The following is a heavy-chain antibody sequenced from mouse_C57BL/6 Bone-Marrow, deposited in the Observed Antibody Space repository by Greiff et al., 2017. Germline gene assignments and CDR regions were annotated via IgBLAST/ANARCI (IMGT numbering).Heavy chain of an antibody. CDR2: IWSGGST. CDR3: ARNMNDYYGSSYWYFDV. J-gene: IGHJ1*03. CDR1: GFSLTSYG. Sequence: QVQLQQSGPGLVQPSQSLSITCTVSGFSLTSYGVHWVRQSPGKGLEWLGVIWSGGSTDYNAAFISRLSISKDNSKSQVFFKMNSLQADDTAIYYCARNMNDYYGSSYWYFDVWGTGTTVTVSS. D-gene: IGHD1-1*01. V-gene: IGHV2-2*01.